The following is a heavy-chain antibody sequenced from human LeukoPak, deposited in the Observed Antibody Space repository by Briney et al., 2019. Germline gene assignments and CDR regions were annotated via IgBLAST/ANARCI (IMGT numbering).Heavy chain of an antibody. V-gene: IGHV3-30-3*01. CDR2: ISYGGSNK. CDR1: GFTFSSYA. Sequence: GGSLRLSCAVSGFTFSSYAIHWVRQAPGKGLEWVAVISYGGSNKYYADSVKGRFTISRDNSKNTLYLQMNSLRAEDTAVYYCAVSNSSGWYDYFDYWGQGTLVSVSS. J-gene: IGHJ4*02. CDR3: AVSNSSGWYDYFDY. D-gene: IGHD6-19*01.